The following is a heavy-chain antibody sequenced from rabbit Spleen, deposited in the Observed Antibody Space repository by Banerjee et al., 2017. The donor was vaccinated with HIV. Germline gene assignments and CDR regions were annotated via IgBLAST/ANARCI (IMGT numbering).Heavy chain of an antibody. J-gene: IGHJ4*01. CDR2: IAAGSSGFT. CDR3: LRDTGHFKL. Sequence: QSLEESGGDLVKPGASLTLTCTDSGLSFSSSDYMCWVRQAPGKGLEWISCIAAGSSGFTYSATWAKGRFPCSQTPSSTVTLHLNSLTAADSASFFCLRDTGHFKLWGPGTLVTVS. CDR1: GLSFSSSDY. V-gene: IGHV1S40*01.